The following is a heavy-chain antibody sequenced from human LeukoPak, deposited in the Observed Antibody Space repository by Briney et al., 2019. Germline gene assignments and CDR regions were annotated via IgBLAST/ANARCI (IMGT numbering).Heavy chain of an antibody. CDR1: GGSFSSYY. J-gene: IGHJ6*02. Sequence: SETLSLTCAVYGGSFSSYYWSWIRQPPGKGLEWIGEINHSGSTNYNPSLKSRVTISVDTSKNQFSLKLSSVTAADTAVYYCARLQGGTTVTTNYYYYYGMDVWGQGTTVTVSS. CDR2: INHSGST. CDR3: ARLQGGTTVTTNYYYYYGMDV. D-gene: IGHD4-17*01. V-gene: IGHV4-34*01.